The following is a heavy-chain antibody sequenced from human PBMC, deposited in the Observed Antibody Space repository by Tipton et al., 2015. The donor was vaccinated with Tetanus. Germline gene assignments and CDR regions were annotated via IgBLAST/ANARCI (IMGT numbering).Heavy chain of an antibody. Sequence: SLRLSCVASGFTFSTYEMIWVRQAPGKGLEWVSYISSNGGSTYYADSVKGRFTISRDNAQDSLSLQMNSLRADDTALYYCARVDLVGVYLDFWGHGTLVTVSS. D-gene: IGHD5-12*01. CDR1: GFTFSTYE. J-gene: IGHJ4*01. CDR2: ISSNGGST. V-gene: IGHV3-48*03. CDR3: ARVDLVGVYLDF.